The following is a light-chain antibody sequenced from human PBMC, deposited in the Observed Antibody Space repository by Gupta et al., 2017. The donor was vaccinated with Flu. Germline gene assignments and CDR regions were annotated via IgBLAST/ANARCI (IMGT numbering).Light chain of an antibody. CDR3: RRATQPWT. Sequence: DVVMTQSPLSLPVTLGQPASIACRSSQSLVYKNGITYLNWFQQRPGQSPRRLIYEVSNRDHGVPDRFSASGPVPDFTLKMRRMETEDLGTFSGRRATQPWTFVQGTRLEL. CDR2: EVS. J-gene: IGKJ2*02. CDR1: QSLVYKNGITY. V-gene: IGKV2-30*01.